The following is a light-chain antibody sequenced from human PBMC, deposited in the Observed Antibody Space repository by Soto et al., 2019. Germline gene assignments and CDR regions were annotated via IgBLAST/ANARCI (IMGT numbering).Light chain of an antibody. Sequence: EIVLTQSQGTLSLSAGERATLSCRASQGIGDTLAWYQHKPGQTPRLLIYGASSRATDIPDRISGSGSGTDFTLTISRLEPEDVAVYYCQHYGSTPWTFGQGTKVDIK. V-gene: IGKV3-20*01. CDR1: QGIGDT. CDR3: QHYGSTPWT. CDR2: GAS. J-gene: IGKJ1*01.